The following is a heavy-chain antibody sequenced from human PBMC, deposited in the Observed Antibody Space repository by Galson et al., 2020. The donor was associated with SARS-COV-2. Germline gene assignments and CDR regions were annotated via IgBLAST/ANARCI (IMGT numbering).Heavy chain of an antibody. D-gene: IGHD3-3*01. CDR1: GFSLSTSGVG. Sequence: SGPTLVKPTQTLTLTCTFSGFSLSTSGVGVGWIRQPPGKALEWLALIYWDDDKRYSPSLKSRLTITKDTSKNQVVLTMTNMDPVDTATYYCAHRRTIRFLEPYFDYWGQGTLVTVSS. J-gene: IGHJ4*02. V-gene: IGHV2-5*02. CDR2: IYWDDDK. CDR3: AHRRTIRFLEPYFDY.